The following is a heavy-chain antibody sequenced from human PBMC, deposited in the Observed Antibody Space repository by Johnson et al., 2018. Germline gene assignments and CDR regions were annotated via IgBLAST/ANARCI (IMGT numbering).Heavy chain of an antibody. CDR3: ARPYSYGPDYSSYNMDV. CDR1: GGTFPNYN. J-gene: IGHJ6*02. CDR2: TIPILNIA. V-gene: IGHV1-69*02. D-gene: IGHD5-18*01. Sequence: QVQLVQSGAAAKEPGSSVKVSCKASGGTFPNYNIAWVRQATGHGLEWLGRTIPILNIANYAQTFQGSVTITADESTTTVYRELRSLRSEDTAVYFCARPYSYGPDYSSYNMDVRGQGTTVTVSS.